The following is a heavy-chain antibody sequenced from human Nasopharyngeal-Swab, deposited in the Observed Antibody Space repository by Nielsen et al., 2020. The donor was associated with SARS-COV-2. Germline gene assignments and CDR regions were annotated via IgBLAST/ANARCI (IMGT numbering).Heavy chain of an antibody. V-gene: IGHV3-30-3*01. CDR1: GFTFSSYA. CDR2: ISYDGSNK. CDR3: AREATMVRGGRGY. J-gene: IGHJ4*02. Sequence: GESLKISCAASGFTFSSYAMHWVRQAPGKGLEWVAVISYDGSNKYYADSVKGRFTISRDNSKNTLYLQMNSLRDEDTAVYYCAREATMVRGGRGYWGQGTLVTVSS. D-gene: IGHD3-10*01.